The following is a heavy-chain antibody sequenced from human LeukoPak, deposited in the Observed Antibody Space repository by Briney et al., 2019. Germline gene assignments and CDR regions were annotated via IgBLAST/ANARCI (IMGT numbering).Heavy chain of an antibody. Sequence: PGGSLRLSCAASGFTFSSYWMHWVRQAPGKGLEWVSGINWNGGSTGYADSVKGRFTISRDNAKNSLYLQMNSLRAEDTALYYCARAYSSGRDYWGQGTLVTVSS. D-gene: IGHD6-25*01. J-gene: IGHJ4*02. V-gene: IGHV3-20*04. CDR1: GFTFSSYW. CDR2: INWNGGST. CDR3: ARAYSSGRDY.